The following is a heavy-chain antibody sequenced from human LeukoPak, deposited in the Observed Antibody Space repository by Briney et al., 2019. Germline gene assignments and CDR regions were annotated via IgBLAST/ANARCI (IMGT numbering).Heavy chain of an antibody. CDR3: ARASNSPFDC. Sequence: PGGSLRLSCAASGFTFSNYEMSWVRQTPRKGLEWVSHIYTDNNIKEADAVKGRFTISRDNAKNSLYLQMNSLRAEDTAIYYCARASNSPFDCWGQGTLVTVSS. CDR2: IYTDNNI. J-gene: IGHJ4*02. D-gene: IGHD2-21*01. CDR1: GFTFSNYE. V-gene: IGHV3-48*03.